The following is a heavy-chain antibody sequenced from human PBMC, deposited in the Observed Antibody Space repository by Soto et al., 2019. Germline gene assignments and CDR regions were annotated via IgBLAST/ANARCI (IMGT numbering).Heavy chain of an antibody. CDR1: GGPISSSSYY. CDR3: ARSAIATHWFFDL. D-gene: IGHD5-18*01. CDR2: IYYTGYT. J-gene: IGHJ2*01. V-gene: IGHV4-39*01. Sequence: SETLSLTCTVSGGPISSSSYYWGWIRQAPGKGLEWLATIYYTGYTYHNLSLKSHVTISVDTSKNQFSLKLTSVTAADTALYYRARSAIATHWFFDLWGRGTLVTVSS.